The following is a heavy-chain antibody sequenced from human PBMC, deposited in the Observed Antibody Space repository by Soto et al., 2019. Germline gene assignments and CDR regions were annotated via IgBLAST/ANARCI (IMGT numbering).Heavy chain of an antibody. Sequence: QVHLMEAGPGLVEPSQTLSLSCSVSGDTMSSGEHYWSWIRQPPGGGLEWIGQIYYSGLALYNPSLKSRVTLSLDRSNDRFFLQLKSVTPADTALYFCVAFFRRDSFDFWGQGLRVSISS. CDR2: IYYSGLA. D-gene: IGHD3-3*02. J-gene: IGHJ5*01. CDR1: GDTMSSGEHY. V-gene: IGHV4-30-4*01. CDR3: VAFFRRDSFDF.